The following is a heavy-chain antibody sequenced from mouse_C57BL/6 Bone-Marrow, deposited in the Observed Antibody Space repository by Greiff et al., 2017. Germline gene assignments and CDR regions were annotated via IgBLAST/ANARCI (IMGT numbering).Heavy chain of an antibody. CDR1: GYAFTNYL. CDR3: ARKERDWYFDV. J-gene: IGHJ1*03. Sequence: VQLQQSGAELVRPGTSVKVSCKASGYAFTNYLIEWVKQRPGQGLEWIGVINPGSGGTNYNEKFKGKATLTADKSSRTAYMQLSSLTSEDSAVYFCARKERDWYFDVWGTGTTVTVSS. V-gene: IGHV1-54*01. CDR2: INPGSGGT.